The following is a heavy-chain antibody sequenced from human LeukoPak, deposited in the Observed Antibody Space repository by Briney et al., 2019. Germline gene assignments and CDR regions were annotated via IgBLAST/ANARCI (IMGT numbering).Heavy chain of an antibody. CDR1: GGSTSSYY. CDR2: IYYSGST. J-gene: IGHJ3*02. V-gene: IGHV4-59*01. D-gene: IGHD2-21*02. CDR3: ARKGDPGAFDI. Sequence: SETLSLTCTVSGGSTSSYYWSWIRQPPGKGLEWIGYIYYSGSTNYNPSLKSRVTISVDTSKNQFSLKLSSVTAADTAVYYCARKGDPGAFDIWGQGTMVTVSS.